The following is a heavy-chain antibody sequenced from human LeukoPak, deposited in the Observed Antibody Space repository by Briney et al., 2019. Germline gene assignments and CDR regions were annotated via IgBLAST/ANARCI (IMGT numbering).Heavy chain of an antibody. CDR3: VKDMGYYYGRSGYTLGH. Sequence: QPGRSLRLSCAAPGFTLNDYAVHWVRQAPGKGLEWVSGISWNSASIGYADSVRGRFTISRDNAKNSLSLQMNNLRVEDTALYYCVKDMGYYYGRSGYTLGHWGQGTLVTVSS. J-gene: IGHJ4*02. CDR2: ISWNSASI. V-gene: IGHV3-9*01. CDR1: GFTLNDYA. D-gene: IGHD3-22*01.